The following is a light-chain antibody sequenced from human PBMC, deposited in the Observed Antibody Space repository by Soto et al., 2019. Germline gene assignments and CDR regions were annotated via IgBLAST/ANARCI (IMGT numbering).Light chain of an antibody. CDR2: AAS. CDR1: QAISTW. V-gene: IGKV1D-12*01. J-gene: IGKJ1*01. CDR3: QQANSFPRT. Sequence: DIQMTQSPSSVSASVGDRVTITCRASQAISTWLAWYQQKPGKAPKLLIYAASNLQTGVPSRFSGNGSGTDFTLTISSLQPEDFATYYCQQANSFPRTFGKGTKVEIK.